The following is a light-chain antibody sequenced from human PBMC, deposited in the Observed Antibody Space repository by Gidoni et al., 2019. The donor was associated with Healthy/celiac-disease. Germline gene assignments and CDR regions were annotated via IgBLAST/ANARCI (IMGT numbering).Light chain of an antibody. CDR2: GAS. V-gene: IGKV3-20*01. J-gene: IGKJ2*01. CDR1: QSINNIY. Sequence: EIVLTQSPGTLSLSPGERATLSCRASQSINNIYLAWYQQKPGQPPRLLIYGASSRATGIPDRFSGSGSGIDFTLTISRLEPEDFAVYYCQQHGSSPPYTFXQXTKVEIK. CDR3: QQHGSSPPYT.